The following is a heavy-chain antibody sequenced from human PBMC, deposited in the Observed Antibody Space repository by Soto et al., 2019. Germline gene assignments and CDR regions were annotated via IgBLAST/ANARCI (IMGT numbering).Heavy chain of an antibody. CDR2: IYYSGST. J-gene: IGHJ4*02. Sequence: PETLSLTCTVSGGSISSSSYYWGWIRQPPGKGLEWIGSIYYSGSTYYNPSLESRVTISVDTSKNQFSLKLSSVTAADTAVYYCARELELRCYFDYWGQGTLVTVSS. CDR1: GGSISSSSYY. D-gene: IGHD1-7*01. CDR3: ARELELRCYFDY. V-gene: IGHV4-39*01.